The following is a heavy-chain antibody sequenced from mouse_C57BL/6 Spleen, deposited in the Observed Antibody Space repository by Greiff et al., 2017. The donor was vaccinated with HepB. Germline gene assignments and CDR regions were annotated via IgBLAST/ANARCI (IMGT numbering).Heavy chain of an antibody. CDR1: GYTFTDYE. V-gene: IGHV1-15*01. D-gene: IGHD1-1*01. CDR3: TRLYDGTYNFDY. J-gene: IGHJ2*01. Sequence: QVQLQQSGAELVRPGASVTLSCKASGYTFTDYEMHWVKQTPVHGLEWIGAIDPETGGTAYNQKFKGKAILTADKSSSTAYMELRSLTSEDSAVYYCTRLYDGTYNFDYWGQGTTLTVSS. CDR2: IDPETGGT.